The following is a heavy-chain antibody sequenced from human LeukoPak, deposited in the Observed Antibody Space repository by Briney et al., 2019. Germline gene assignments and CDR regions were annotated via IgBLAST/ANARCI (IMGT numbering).Heavy chain of an antibody. CDR2: ISSSSSYI. J-gene: IGHJ4*02. V-gene: IGHV3-21*01. D-gene: IGHD3-10*01. CDR1: GFTFSSYS. CDR3: ARDGRFGELLVDY. Sequence: PGGSLRLSCAASGFTFSSYSMNWVRQAPGKGLEWVSSISSSSSYIYYADSVKGRFTISGDNAKNSLYLQMNSLRAEDTAVYYCARDGRFGELLVDYWGQGTLVTVSS.